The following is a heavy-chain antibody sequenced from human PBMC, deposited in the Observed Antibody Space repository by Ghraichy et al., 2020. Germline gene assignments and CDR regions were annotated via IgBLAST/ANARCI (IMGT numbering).Heavy chain of an antibody. Sequence: GGSLRLSCTASGFTFSTYAMSWVRQAPGKGLEWVSAISGSAGSTYYADSVKGRFTISRDNSKNTLYLQMNSLRADDTAVYYCAKALHSWLGIFDYWGQGTLVAVSS. CDR2: ISGSAGST. J-gene: IGHJ4*02. CDR1: GFTFSTYA. CDR3: AKALHSWLGIFDY. D-gene: IGHD6-19*01. V-gene: IGHV3-23*01.